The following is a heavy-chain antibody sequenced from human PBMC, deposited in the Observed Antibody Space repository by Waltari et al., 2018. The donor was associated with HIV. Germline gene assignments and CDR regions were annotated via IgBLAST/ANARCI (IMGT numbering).Heavy chain of an antibody. V-gene: IGHV3-7*01. CDR1: GFTFRSYW. J-gene: IGHJ6*02. D-gene: IGHD5-12*01. CDR2: IKDDGSAR. CDR3: AIDRATV. Sequence: EVQLVESGGDLVQPGGSLRLSCAASGFTFRSYWMSWVRQAPGKGVEWVALIKDDGSARWYVDSMKGRFTISRDNAENSLYLQMNSLRAEDTAVYYCAIDRATVWGQGTTVTVSS.